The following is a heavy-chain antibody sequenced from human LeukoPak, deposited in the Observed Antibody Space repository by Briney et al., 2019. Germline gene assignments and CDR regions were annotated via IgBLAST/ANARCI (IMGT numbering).Heavy chain of an antibody. CDR1: GFTFSSYA. V-gene: IGHV3-23*01. J-gene: IGHJ5*02. CDR2: ISGSGGST. CDR3: AKDVRTMIRGTFDP. D-gene: IGHD3-10*01. Sequence: GGSLRPSCATSGFTFSSYAMSWVRQAPGKGLEWVSAISGSGGSTYYADSVKGRFTISRDNSKNTLYLQMSSLRAEDTAIYYCAKDVRTMIRGTFDPWGQGTLVTVSS.